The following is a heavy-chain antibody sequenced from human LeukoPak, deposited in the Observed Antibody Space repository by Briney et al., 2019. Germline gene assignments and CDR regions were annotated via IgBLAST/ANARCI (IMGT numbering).Heavy chain of an antibody. CDR2: IYYSGST. D-gene: IGHD3-3*01. CDR3: ARGGPLRFLEWLLGSWFDP. Sequence: SETLSLTCTVSGGSISSYYWSWIRQPPGKGLEWIGYIYYSGSTNYNPSLKSRVTISVDTSKNQFSLKLSSVTAADTAVYYCARGGPLRFLEWLLGSWFDPWGQGTLVTVSS. CDR1: GGSISSYY. J-gene: IGHJ5*02. V-gene: IGHV4-59*12.